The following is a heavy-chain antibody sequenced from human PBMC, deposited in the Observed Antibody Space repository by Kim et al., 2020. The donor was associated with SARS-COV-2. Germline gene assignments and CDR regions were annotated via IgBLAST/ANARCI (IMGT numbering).Heavy chain of an antibody. J-gene: IGHJ2*01. V-gene: IGHV3-23*01. D-gene: IGHD2-21*01. CDR1: GFTFSSYA. Sequence: GGSLRLSCAASGFTFSSYAMSWVRQAPGKGLEWVSAISGSGGSTYYADPVKGRFTISRDNSKNTLYLQMNSLRAEDTAVYYCAKTNCGGDCYSDWYFDLWGRGTLVTVSS. CDR3: AKTNCGGDCYSDWYFDL. CDR2: ISGSGGST.